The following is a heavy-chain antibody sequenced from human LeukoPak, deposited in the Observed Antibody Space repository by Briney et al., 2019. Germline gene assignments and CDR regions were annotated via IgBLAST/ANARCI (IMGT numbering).Heavy chain of an antibody. CDR3: ARDSLEMATIDY. CDR1: GFTFSSYG. Sequence: PGGSLRLSCAASGFTFSSYGMHWFRQAPDKGLEWVAVIWYDGSNKYYADSVKGRFTISRDNSKNTLYLQMNSLRAEDTAVYYCARDSLEMATIDYWGQGTLVTVSS. V-gene: IGHV3-33*01. CDR2: IWYDGSNK. D-gene: IGHD5-24*01. J-gene: IGHJ4*02.